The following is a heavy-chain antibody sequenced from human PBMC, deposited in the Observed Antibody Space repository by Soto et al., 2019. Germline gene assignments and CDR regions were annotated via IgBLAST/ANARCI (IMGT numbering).Heavy chain of an antibody. CDR1: GGSFSGYY. CDR2: INHSGST. J-gene: IGHJ4*02. Sequence: SETLSLTCAVYGGSFSGYYWSWIRQPPGKGLEWIGEINHSGSTNYNPSLKSRVTISVDTSKNQFSLKLSSVTAADTAVYYCAGGKDYYGSGSYDFDYWGQGTLVTVSS. D-gene: IGHD3-10*01. V-gene: IGHV4-34*01. CDR3: AGGKDYYGSGSYDFDY.